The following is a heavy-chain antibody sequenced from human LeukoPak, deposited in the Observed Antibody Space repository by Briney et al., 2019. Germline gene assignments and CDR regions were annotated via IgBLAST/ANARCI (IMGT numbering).Heavy chain of an antibody. D-gene: IGHD2-15*01. J-gene: IGHJ4*02. CDR2: INPNSGGT. CDR1: GYTFTGYY. CDR3: ARVVAAYDYFDY. V-gene: IGHV1-2*02. Sequence: ASVTVSCKASGYTFTGYYMHWVRQAPGQGLEWMGWINPNSGGTNYAQKFQGRVTMTRDTSISTAYMELSRLRSDDTAVYYCARVVAAYDYFDYWGQGTLVTVSS.